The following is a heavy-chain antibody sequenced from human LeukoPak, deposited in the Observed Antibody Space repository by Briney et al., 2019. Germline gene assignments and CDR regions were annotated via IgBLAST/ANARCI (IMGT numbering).Heavy chain of an antibody. CDR2: INTNTGNP. Sequence: GASVKVSCKASGYTFTSYAMNWVRQAPGQGLEWMGWINTNTGNPTYAQGFTGRFVFSLDTSVSTAYLQISSLKAEDTAVYYCARAPRTSKDYYGSGTFRFDPWGQGTLVTVSS. V-gene: IGHV7-4-1*02. CDR3: ARAPRTSKDYYGSGTFRFDP. J-gene: IGHJ5*02. D-gene: IGHD3-10*01. CDR1: GYTFTSYA.